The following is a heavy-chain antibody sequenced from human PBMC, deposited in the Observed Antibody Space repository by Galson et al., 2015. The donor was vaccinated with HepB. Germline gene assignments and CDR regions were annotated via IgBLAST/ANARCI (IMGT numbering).Heavy chain of an antibody. CDR2: ISGSGGST. CDR1: GFTFSSYA. D-gene: IGHD6-19*01. V-gene: IGHV3-23*01. Sequence: SLRLSCAASGFTFSSYAMSWVRQAPGKGLEWVSAISGSGGSTYYADSVKGRFTISRDNSKNTLYPQMNSLRAEDTAVYYCAKRQVAVADHFDYWGQGTLVTVSS. CDR3: AKRQVAVADHFDY. J-gene: IGHJ4*02.